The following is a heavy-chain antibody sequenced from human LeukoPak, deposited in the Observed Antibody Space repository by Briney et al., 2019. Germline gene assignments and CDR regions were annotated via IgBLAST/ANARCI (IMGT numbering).Heavy chain of an antibody. CDR3: ARARWPYYYYYGMDV. D-gene: IGHD4-23*01. V-gene: IGHV4-59*12. CDR1: GGSISGYY. J-gene: IGHJ6*02. CDR2: IYSSGTT. Sequence: SETLSLTCTVSGGSISGYYWSWIRQPPGKGLEWIGYIYSSGTTNYNPSLKSQITISLDTSKNQFSLKLSSVTAADTAVYYCARARWPYYYYYGMDVWGQGTTVTVSS.